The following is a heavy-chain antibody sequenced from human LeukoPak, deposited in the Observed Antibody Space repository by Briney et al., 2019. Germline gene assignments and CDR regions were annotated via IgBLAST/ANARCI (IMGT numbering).Heavy chain of an antibody. D-gene: IGHD4-17*01. CDR1: GFTLSNYW. Sequence: PGGSLRHSRIASGFTLSNYWMIWVRQAPGKGLEWVVSIKEDGSDKYYVDSVKGRFTISRDNTKNSLYVQMSSLRAEDTAVYYCARLKDAVTIFDCWGQGILVTVSS. CDR2: IKEDGSDK. J-gene: IGHJ5*01. CDR3: ARLKDAVTIFDC. V-gene: IGHV3-7*01.